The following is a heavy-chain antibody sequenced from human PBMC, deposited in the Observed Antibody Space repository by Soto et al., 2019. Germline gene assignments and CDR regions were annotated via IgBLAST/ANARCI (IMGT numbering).Heavy chain of an antibody. V-gene: IGHV3-33*01. Sequence: GGSLRLSCAASGFTFSSYGMHWVRQAPGKGLEWVAVIWYDGSNKYYADSVKGRFTISRDNSKNTLYLQMNSLRAEDTAVYYCARPYDILTGYHTFFDYWGQGTLVTVSS. CDR2: IWYDGSNK. D-gene: IGHD3-9*01. CDR1: GFTFSSYG. CDR3: ARPYDILTGYHTFFDY. J-gene: IGHJ4*02.